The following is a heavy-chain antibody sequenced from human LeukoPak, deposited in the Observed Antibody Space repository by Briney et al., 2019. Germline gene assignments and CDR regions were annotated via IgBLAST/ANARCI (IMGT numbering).Heavy chain of an antibody. J-gene: IGHJ4*02. CDR1: GFTFSSYT. Sequence: GGSLRLSCAVSGFTFSSYTINWVRQAPGKGLEWVANIDQDGSVKYYVDSVKGRFTISRDNAKNSLYLQMNSLRAEDTAVYYCARDLSSLAPSFDNWGQGTLVTVSS. CDR2: IDQDGSVK. CDR3: ARDLSSLAPSFDN. D-gene: IGHD6-19*01. V-gene: IGHV3-7*04.